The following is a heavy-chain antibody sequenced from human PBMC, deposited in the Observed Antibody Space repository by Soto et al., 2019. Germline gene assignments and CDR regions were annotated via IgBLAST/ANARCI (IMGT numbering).Heavy chain of an antibody. J-gene: IGHJ5*02. CDR1: GYTFTSYA. Sequence: ASVKVSCKASGYTFTSYAMHWVRQAPGQRLEWMGWINAGNGNTKYSQKIQGRDTITRDTSASTAYMELSSLRSEDTAVYYCARDMTARYWFDPWGQGTLVTVSS. CDR2: INAGNGNT. D-gene: IGHD3-16*01. CDR3: ARDMTARYWFDP. V-gene: IGHV1-3*01.